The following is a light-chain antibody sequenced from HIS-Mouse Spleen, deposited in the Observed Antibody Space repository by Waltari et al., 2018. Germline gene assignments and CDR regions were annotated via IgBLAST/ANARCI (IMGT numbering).Light chain of an antibody. CDR1: SRDVGGYNY. V-gene: IGLV2-8*01. CDR3: SSYAGSNNFRV. J-gene: IGLJ2*01. CDR2: AVS. Sequence: QSALTQPPSASGSPGQSVTISCPGTSRDVGGYNYVSWYQQHPGKAPKLMIYAVSKRPSGVPDRFSGSKSGNTASLTVSGLQAEDEADYYCSSYAGSNNFRVFGGGTKLTVL.